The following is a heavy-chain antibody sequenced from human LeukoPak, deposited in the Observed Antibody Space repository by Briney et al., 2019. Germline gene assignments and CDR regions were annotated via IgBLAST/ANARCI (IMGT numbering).Heavy chain of an antibody. Sequence: GASVKVSCKASGYTFTGYYMHWVRQAPGQGLEWMGWINPNSGGTNYAQKFQGRVTMTRDTSISTAYMELSRLRSDDTAVYYCARGYYDSSGYDHFDYWGQGTLDTVSS. CDR3: ARGYYDSSGYDHFDY. J-gene: IGHJ4*02. D-gene: IGHD3-22*01. V-gene: IGHV1-2*02. CDR2: INPNSGGT. CDR1: GYTFTGYY.